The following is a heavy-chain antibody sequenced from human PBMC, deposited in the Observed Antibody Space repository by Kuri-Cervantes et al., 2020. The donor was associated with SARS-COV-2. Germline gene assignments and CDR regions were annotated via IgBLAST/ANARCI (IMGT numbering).Heavy chain of an antibody. V-gene: IGHV1-18*01. Sequence: ASVKVSCKASGGTFSSYAISWVRQAPGQGLEWMGWISAYNGNTNYAQKLQGRVTMTTDTSTSTAYMELRSLRSDDTAVYYCARGGGYCSSTSCPSDYWGQGTLVTVSS. CDR2: ISAYNGNT. CDR1: GGTFSSYA. D-gene: IGHD2-2*01. J-gene: IGHJ4*02. CDR3: ARGGGYCSSTSCPSDY.